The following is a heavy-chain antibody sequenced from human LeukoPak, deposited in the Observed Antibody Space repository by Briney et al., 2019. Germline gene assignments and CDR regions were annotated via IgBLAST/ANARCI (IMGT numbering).Heavy chain of an antibody. D-gene: IGHD4-17*01. CDR3: AKMGVMTTVTTMWDV. CDR1: GFTFSSYG. Sequence: GGSLRLSCAASGFTFSSYGMSWVRQAPGKGLEWVSAISGSGGSTYYADSVKGRFTISRDNSKNTLYLQMNSLRAEDTAVYYCAKMGVMTTVTTMWDVWGKGTTVTISS. V-gene: IGHV3-23*01. CDR2: ISGSGGST. J-gene: IGHJ6*04.